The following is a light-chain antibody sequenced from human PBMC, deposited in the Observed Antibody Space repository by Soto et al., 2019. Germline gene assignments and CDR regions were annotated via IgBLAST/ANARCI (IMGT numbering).Light chain of an antibody. CDR2: EGS. CDR1: SRDVGSYNL. J-gene: IGLJ2*01. CDR3: CSYAGSSTSVV. Sequence: QSALTQPASVSGSPGQSITISCTGTSRDVGSYNLVSWYQQHPGKAPKLMIYEGSERPSGVSNRFSGSKSGNTASLTISGLQAEDEADYYCCSYAGSSTSVVFGGGTKLTVL. V-gene: IGLV2-23*01.